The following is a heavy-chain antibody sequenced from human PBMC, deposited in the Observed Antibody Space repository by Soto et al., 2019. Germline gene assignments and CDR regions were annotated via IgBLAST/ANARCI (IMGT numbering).Heavy chain of an antibody. CDR3: ARVEVDTAPFDP. CDR1: GYTFTGYY. Sequence: QVQLVPSGAEVKKPGASVKVSCKASGYTFTGYYMHWVRPAPGQGLAWMGWINPNSGNTKYVQKFQGRVIMTRDTSIRTAYMELSRLTSDDTAVYYCARVEVDTAPFDPWGQGTLVTVS. V-gene: IGHV1-2*02. CDR2: INPNSGNT. D-gene: IGHD5-18*01. J-gene: IGHJ5*02.